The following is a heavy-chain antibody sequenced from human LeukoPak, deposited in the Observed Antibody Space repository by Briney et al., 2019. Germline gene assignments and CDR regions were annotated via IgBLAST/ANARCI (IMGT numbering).Heavy chain of an antibody. CDR2: ISAYNGNT. Sequence: ASVKVSCKASGYTFTSYGISWVRQAPGQGLEWMGWISAYNGNTNYAQKLQGRVTMTTDTSTRTAYMELRSLRSDDTAVYYCAREDSDILTGDYVDYWGQGTLVTVSS. J-gene: IGHJ4*02. CDR3: AREDSDILTGDYVDY. CDR1: GYTFTSYG. V-gene: IGHV1-18*01. D-gene: IGHD3-9*01.